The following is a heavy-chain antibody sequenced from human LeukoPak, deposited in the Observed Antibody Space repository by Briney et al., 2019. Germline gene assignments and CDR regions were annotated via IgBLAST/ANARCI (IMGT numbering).Heavy chain of an antibody. CDR3: VRDLGSGWYDFDY. CDR1: GYTFTVYY. Sequence: SVNVSCKPSGYTFTVYYMHWVRHAPQQGLEWMGWINPNSGRTNYAQTVQRRVTLTRDTSIRTAYMELSRLRSDDTAVYYCVRDLGSGWYDFDYWGQGTLVTVSS. V-gene: IGHV1-2*02. D-gene: IGHD6-19*01. J-gene: IGHJ4*02. CDR2: INPNSGRT.